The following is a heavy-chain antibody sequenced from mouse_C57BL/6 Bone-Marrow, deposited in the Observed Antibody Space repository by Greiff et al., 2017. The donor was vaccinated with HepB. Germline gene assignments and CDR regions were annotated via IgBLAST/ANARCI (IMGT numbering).Heavy chain of an antibody. CDR3: ARCEGVMSWCAY. CDR2: IYPGSGST. Sequence: VQLQQPGAELVKPGASVKMSCKASGYTFTSYWITWVKQRPGQGLEWIGDIYPGSGSTNYNEKFKSKATLTVDTSSSTAYMQLSSLTSEDSAVYYCARCEGVMSWCAYGGQGTLVTVSA. J-gene: IGHJ3*01. D-gene: IGHD2-2*01. V-gene: IGHV1-55*01. CDR1: GYTFTSYW.